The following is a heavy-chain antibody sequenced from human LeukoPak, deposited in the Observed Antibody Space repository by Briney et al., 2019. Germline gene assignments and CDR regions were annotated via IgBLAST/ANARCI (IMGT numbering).Heavy chain of an antibody. V-gene: IGHV3-9*01. D-gene: IGHD2-8*01. J-gene: IGHJ4*02. CDR2: ISWNSGSI. CDR3: AKATKKRYYFDY. CDR1: GFTFDDYA. Sequence: PGGSLRLSCAASGFTFDDYAMHWVRQAPGKGLEWVSGISWNSGSIDYADSVKGRFTISRDNAKNSLYLQMNSLRAEDTALYYCAKATKKRYYFDYWGQGTLVTASS.